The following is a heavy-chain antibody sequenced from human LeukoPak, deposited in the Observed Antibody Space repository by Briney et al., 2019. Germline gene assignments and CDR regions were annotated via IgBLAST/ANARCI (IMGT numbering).Heavy chain of an antibody. CDR1: GGSISSSDYY. D-gene: IGHD3-9*01. V-gene: IGHV4-61*02. Sequence: SETLSLTCTVSGGSISSSDYYWGWIRQPPGKGLEWIGRIYTSGSTNYNPSLKSRVTISVDTSKNQFSLKLSSVTAADTAVYYCARGGDDILTGYYQFDYWGQGTLVTVSS. CDR2: IYTSGST. CDR3: ARGGDDILTGYYQFDY. J-gene: IGHJ4*02.